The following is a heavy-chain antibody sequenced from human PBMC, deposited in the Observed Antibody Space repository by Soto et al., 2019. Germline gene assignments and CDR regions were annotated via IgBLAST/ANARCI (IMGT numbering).Heavy chain of an antibody. Sequence: PGGSLRLSCAASGFTFSSDAMHWVRRAPGKGLEWVAVISGDRSNKYYSDSVKGRFTISRDNSKNTLYLQMNSLRPEDSAVYYCARDPPAGGYSYGAFYGMDVWGQGTTVTVSS. CDR1: GFTFSSDA. V-gene: IGHV3-30*03. J-gene: IGHJ6*02. D-gene: IGHD5-18*01. CDR3: ARDPPAGGYSYGAFYGMDV. CDR2: ISGDRSNK.